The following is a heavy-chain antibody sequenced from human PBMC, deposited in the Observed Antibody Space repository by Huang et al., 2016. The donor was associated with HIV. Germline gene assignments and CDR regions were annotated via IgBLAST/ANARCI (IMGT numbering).Heavy chain of an antibody. V-gene: IGHV4-39*01. Sequence: HLQLQESGPGLVKPSETLTLTCTVSGGSINSEDCYWGWIRQPPGKGLAWIASIYRSGTPSYKPSLKNRVTMSVDTSNSQLSLKLSSVTAADTALYYCARHPYFYDASGFYFESWGQGTLVIVSS. CDR2: IYRSGTP. CDR1: GGSINSEDCY. D-gene: IGHD3-22*01. J-gene: IGHJ4*02. CDR3: ARHPYFYDASGFYFES.